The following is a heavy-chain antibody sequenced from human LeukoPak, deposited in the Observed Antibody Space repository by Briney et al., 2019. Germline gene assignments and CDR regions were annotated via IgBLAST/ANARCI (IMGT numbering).Heavy chain of an antibody. CDR1: GFTFSSYA. D-gene: IGHD4-17*01. CDR3: AKGTPEDYDDFEKYFDY. J-gene: IGHJ4*02. V-gene: IGHV3-23*01. Sequence: GGSLRLSCAASGFTFSSYAMSWVRQAPGKGLEWVSAISGSGGSTYYADSVKGRFTISRDNSENTLYLQMNSLRAEDTAVYYCAKGTPEDYDDFEKYFDYWGQGTLVTVSS. CDR2: ISGSGGST.